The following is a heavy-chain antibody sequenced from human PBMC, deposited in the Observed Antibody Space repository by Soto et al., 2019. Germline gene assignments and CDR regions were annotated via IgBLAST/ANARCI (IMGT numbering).Heavy chain of an antibody. V-gene: IGHV3-33*01. CDR3: ERDWWEEPAGKEPVSKFDY. CDR1: GFAFGNYG. D-gene: IGHD1-26*01. J-gene: IGHJ4*02. Sequence: QVQLVESGGGVVQPGRSLTLSCAASGFAFGNYGIHWVRQAPGKGLEWVAVIRSDGSSKYYGDSVKGRFTNSRDNSKNSVYLQRNSRRAEDTAVHYCERDWWEEPAGKEPVSKFDYWGQGTLVTVSS. CDR2: IRSDGSSK.